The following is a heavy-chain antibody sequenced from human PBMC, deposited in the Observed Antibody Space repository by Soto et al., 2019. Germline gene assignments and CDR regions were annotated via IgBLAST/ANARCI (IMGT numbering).Heavy chain of an antibody. CDR2: INPSGGST. J-gene: IGHJ5*02. D-gene: IGHD3-16*01. CDR3: ARDSGEWGWFDP. Sequence: QVQLVQSGAEVKKPGASVKFSCKASGYTFTSYYMHWVRQAPGQGLEWMGIINPSGGSTSYAQKFQGRVSMTRETSTSTVYMEMSSLRSEDTAVYYCARDSGEWGWFDPWGQGTLVTVSS. V-gene: IGHV1-46*01. CDR1: GYTFTSYY.